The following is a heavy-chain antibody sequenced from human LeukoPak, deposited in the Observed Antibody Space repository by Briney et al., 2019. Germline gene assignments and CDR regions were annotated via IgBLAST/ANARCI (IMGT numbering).Heavy chain of an antibody. V-gene: IGHV4-39*07. CDR1: GGSISSSSYY. J-gene: IGHJ4*02. Sequence: SETLSLTCTVSGGSISSSSYYRGWIRQPPGKGLEWIGRIYTSGSTNHNPSLKSRVTISVDTSKNQFSLKLSSVTAADTAVYYCARDPGYSSGWLDYWGQGTLVTVSS. CDR3: ARDPGYSSGWLDY. CDR2: IYTSGST. D-gene: IGHD6-19*01.